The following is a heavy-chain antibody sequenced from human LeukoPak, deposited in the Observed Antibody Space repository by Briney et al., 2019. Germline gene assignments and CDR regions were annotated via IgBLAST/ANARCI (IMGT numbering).Heavy chain of an antibody. Sequence: SEALSLTCTVSGGSISSSSYYWGWIRQPPGKWLECIGSIYYSASTYYNPSLKSRVTISVDTSKNQFSLKLSSVTAADTAVYYCARDGGWYWVDYWGQGTLVTVSS. J-gene: IGHJ4*02. D-gene: IGHD6-19*01. V-gene: IGHV4-39*07. CDR3: ARDGGWYWVDY. CDR2: IYYSAST. CDR1: GGSISSSSYY.